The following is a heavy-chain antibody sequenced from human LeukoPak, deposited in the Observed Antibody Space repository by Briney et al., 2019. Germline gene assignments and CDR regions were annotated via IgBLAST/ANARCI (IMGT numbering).Heavy chain of an antibody. CDR1: GGTFSSYA. CDR3: ARKAHDYGDYSAFDI. Sequence: GASVKVSCKASGGTFSSYAISWVRQAPGKGLEWMGGIIPIFGTANYAQKFQGRVTITADESTSTAYMELSSLRSEDTAVYYCARKAHDYGDYSAFDIWGQGTMVTVSS. J-gene: IGHJ3*02. CDR2: IIPIFGTA. V-gene: IGHV1-69*13. D-gene: IGHD4-17*01.